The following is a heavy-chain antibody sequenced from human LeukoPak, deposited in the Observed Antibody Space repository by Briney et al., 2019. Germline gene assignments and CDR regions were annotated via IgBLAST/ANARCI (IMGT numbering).Heavy chain of an antibody. CDR2: ISGSGGST. Sequence: PGGSLRLSCAASGFTFSSYGMSWVRQAPGKGLEWVSAISGSGGSTYYADSVKGRFTISRDNSKNSLYLQMNSLRAEDTAVYYCARDSSSWYHYYYYYYMDVWGKGTTVTVSS. V-gene: IGHV3-23*01. D-gene: IGHD6-13*01. CDR3: ARDSSSWYHYYYYYYMDV. CDR1: GFTFSSYG. J-gene: IGHJ6*03.